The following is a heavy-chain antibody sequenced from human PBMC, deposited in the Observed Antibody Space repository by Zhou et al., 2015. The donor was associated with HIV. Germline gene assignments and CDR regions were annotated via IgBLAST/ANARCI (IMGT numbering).Heavy chain of an antibody. Sequence: EVQLVESGGGLVQPGRSLRLSCAASGFTFDDYAMQWVRQAPGKGLEWVSGISWNSGSIGYADSVKGRFTISRDNTKNSVYLQMNRLRAEDTAMYYCVRDRSGYYYDFGWFDPWGQGTPVTVSS. CDR2: ISWNSGSI. CDR3: VRDRSGYYYDFGWFDP. J-gene: IGHJ5*02. D-gene: IGHD3-22*01. V-gene: IGHV3-9*01. CDR1: GFTFDDYA.